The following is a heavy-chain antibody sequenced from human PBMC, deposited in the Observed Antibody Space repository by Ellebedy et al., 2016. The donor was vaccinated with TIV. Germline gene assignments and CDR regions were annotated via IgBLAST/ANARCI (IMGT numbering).Heavy chain of an antibody. CDR3: ARGTYSSSWYGMDF. V-gene: IGHV1-69*06. CDR2: IIPIFGTP. J-gene: IGHJ4*02. D-gene: IGHD6-13*01. Sequence: AASVKVSCKASGYTFSNYGITWVRQAPGQGLEWMGGIIPIFGTPDYAQSFQGRVTITADTSTSTAYMELSSLRSEDTAVYYCARGTYSSSWYGMDFWGQGTPVTVSS. CDR1: GYTFSNYG.